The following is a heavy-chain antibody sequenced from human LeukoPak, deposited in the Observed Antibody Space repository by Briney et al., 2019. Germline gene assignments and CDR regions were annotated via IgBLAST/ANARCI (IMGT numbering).Heavy chain of an antibody. CDR2: IHPKSAGT. D-gene: IGHD6-13*01. V-gene: IGHV1-2*02. CDR3: ARAPSPLSAAADPHLDY. CDR1: GYTFTAYY. J-gene: IGHJ4*02. Sequence: ASVKVSCKASGYTFTAYYMHWVRPAPGQGLEWMGWIHPKSAGTNYAQRFQGRVTMTRDTSITTDNMHLTRLTSDDTAVYYCARAPSPLSAAADPHLDYWGKGTLVAVSS.